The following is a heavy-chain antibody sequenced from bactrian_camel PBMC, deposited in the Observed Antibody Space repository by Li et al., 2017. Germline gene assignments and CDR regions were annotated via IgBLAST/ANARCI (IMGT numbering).Heavy chain of an antibody. CDR3: AADPRFSYCTADFFTDTRDFNY. CDR1: GFTFDDSD. D-gene: IGHD6*01. V-gene: IGHV3S63*01. CDR2: IYTDGGYS. Sequence: HVQLVESGGGSVQAGGSLRLSCTASGFTFDDSDIAWFRQAPGKEREGVAGIYTDGGYSYFTDSVKGRFTISRDNAKNTVYPRMHDLKPEDTAMYYCAADPRFSYCTADFFTDTRDFNYWGQGTQVTVS. J-gene: IGHJ6*01.